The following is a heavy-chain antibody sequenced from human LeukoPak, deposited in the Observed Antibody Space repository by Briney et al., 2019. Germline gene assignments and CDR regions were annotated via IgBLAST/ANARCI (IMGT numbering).Heavy chain of an antibody. V-gene: IGHV1-18*04. CDR2: ISAYNGNT. CDR1: GYTFTSYY. Sequence: ASVKVSCKASGYTFTSYYMHWVRQAPGQGLEWMGWISAYNGNTNYAQKLQGRVTMTTDTSTSTAYMELRSLRSDDTAVYYCARDRFSSSWFGYWGQGTLVTVSS. D-gene: IGHD6-13*01. J-gene: IGHJ4*02. CDR3: ARDRFSSSWFGY.